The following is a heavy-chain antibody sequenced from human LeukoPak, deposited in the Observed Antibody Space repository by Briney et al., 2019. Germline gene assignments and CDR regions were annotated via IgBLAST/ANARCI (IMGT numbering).Heavy chain of an antibody. CDR3: AKDIVVVPAALHLYD. V-gene: IGHV3-23*01. CDR2: ISGSGGST. J-gene: IGHJ4*02. CDR1: GFTFSSYA. Sequence: PGGSLRLSCAASGFTFSSYAMSWVRQAPGRGLGWVSAISGSGGSTYYADSVKGRFTISRDNSKNTLYLQMNSLRAEDTAVYYCAKDIVVVPAALHLYDWGQGTLVTVSS. D-gene: IGHD2-2*02.